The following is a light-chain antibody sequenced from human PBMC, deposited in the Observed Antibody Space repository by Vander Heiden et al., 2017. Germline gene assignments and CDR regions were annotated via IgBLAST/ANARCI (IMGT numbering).Light chain of an antibody. CDR1: QSITNY. J-gene: IGKJ4*01. V-gene: IGKV1-39*01. CDR3: QQSDSMPLT. Sequence: DIQMTQSPSSLSAFIGDRVTITCRTSQSITNYLNWYQQRPGKAPKFLIYGASNLQSGVPSRFTGIGSGTDFTLTISSLQPEDVATYYCQQSDSMPLTFGGGTKVEI. CDR2: GAS.